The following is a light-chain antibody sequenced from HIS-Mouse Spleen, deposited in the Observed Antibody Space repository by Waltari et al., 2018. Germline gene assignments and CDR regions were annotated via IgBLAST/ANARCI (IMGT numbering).Light chain of an antibody. J-gene: IGLJ3*02. CDR1: SRDVGGYNY. V-gene: IGLV2-14*03. CDR2: DVS. CDR3: SSYTSSSTLV. Sequence: QSALTQPASVSGSPGQSIPISCPGTSRDVGGYNYVSWYQQHPGKAPKLMIYDVSNRPSGVSNRFSGSKSGNTASLTISGLQAEDEADYYCSSYTSSSTLVFGGGTKLTVL.